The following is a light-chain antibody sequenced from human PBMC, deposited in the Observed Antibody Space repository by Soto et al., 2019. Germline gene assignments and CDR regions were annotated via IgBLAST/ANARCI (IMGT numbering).Light chain of an antibody. V-gene: IGLV2-11*01. Sequence: QSALTQPLSVSGSPGQSVTISCTGTSSDIGAYKDVSWYQQHPGKAPKLIIYDVTGRPSGVPDRFSGSKSGNTASLTISGLQAEAEADYWCCSYAGNFHVVFGGGTKVTVL. CDR1: SSDIGAYKD. CDR3: CSYAGNFHVV. CDR2: DVT. J-gene: IGLJ2*01.